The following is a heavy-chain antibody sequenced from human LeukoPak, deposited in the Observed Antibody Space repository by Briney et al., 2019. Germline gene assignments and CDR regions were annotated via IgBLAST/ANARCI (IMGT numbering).Heavy chain of an antibody. Sequence: PGGSLRLSCAASGFTFSSYGMHWVRQAPGKGLEWVAVISYDGSNKYYADSVKGRFTISRDNSKNTLYLQMNSLRAEDTAVYYCAKDVRYSSSWSQYYYYYYGMDVWGKGTTVTVSS. CDR1: GFTFSSYG. CDR2: ISYDGSNK. V-gene: IGHV3-30*18. D-gene: IGHD6-13*01. CDR3: AKDVRYSSSWSQYYYYYYGMDV. J-gene: IGHJ6*04.